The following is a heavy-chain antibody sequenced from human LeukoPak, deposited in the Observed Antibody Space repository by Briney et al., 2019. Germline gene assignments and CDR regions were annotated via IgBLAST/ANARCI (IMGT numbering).Heavy chain of an antibody. D-gene: IGHD5-12*01. J-gene: IGHJ4*02. V-gene: IGHV1-2*02. CDR3: ARDSGLGYSGYDLAW. Sequence: ASVKVSCKASGYTFTGYYMSWVRQAPGQGLEWIGWINPNSGDTNYAQKFQGRVTMTRDTSIRTAYMELSRLRSDDTAVYYCARDSGLGYSGYDLAWWGQGTLVTVSS. CDR2: INPNSGDT. CDR1: GYTFTGYY.